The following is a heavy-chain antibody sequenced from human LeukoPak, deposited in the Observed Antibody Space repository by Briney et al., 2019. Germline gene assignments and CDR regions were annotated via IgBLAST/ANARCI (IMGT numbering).Heavy chain of an antibody. D-gene: IGHD2-15*01. J-gene: IGHJ4*02. CDR1: GGAFSGYY. V-gene: IGHV4-34*01. CDR2: INHSGST. Sequence: KPSETLSLTCAGYGGAFSGYYWSWIRQPPGKGLEWIGEINHSGSTNYNPSLKSRVTISVDTSKNQFSLKLSSVTAADTAVYYCARVVVVAAGHDYWGQGTLVTVSS. CDR3: ARVVVVAAGHDY.